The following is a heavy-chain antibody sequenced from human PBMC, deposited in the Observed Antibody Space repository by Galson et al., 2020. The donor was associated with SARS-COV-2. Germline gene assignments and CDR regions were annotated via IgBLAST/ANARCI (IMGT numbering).Heavy chain of an antibody. CDR2: IHFGGNT. J-gene: IGHJ6*03. Sequence: SENLSLTCAVYGGSFSGYSWTWIRQPPGKGLEWIGEIHFGGNTNYSPSLRSRVTVSVDTSKNQFSLNLRSVTAADTALYYCARGHRGVVPSPVLGLGPYYSYYYMDVWGKGTTVTVSS. V-gene: IGHV4-34*01. D-gene: IGHD3-10*01. CDR3: ARGHRGVVPSPVLGLGPYYSYYYMDV. CDR1: GGSFSGYS.